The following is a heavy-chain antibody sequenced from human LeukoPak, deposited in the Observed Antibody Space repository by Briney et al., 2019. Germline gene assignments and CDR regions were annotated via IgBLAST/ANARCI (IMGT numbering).Heavy chain of an antibody. CDR2: ISGSGGST. Sequence: GGSLTLSCAASGFTFSIYSMSWVRQAPGKGRQWVSAISGSGGSTYYADSVKGRFTISRDNSKSTLYLQMNSLRAEDTAVYYCAKDRMIVLGPDAFDIWGQGTMVTVSS. D-gene: IGHD3-22*01. CDR1: GFTFSIYS. J-gene: IGHJ3*02. V-gene: IGHV3-23*01. CDR3: AKDRMIVLGPDAFDI.